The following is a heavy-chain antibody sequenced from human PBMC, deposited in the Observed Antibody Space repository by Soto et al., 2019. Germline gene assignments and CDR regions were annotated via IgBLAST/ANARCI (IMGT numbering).Heavy chain of an antibody. CDR2: IYHTGST. CDR1: GASINRDNW. Sequence: QVQLQESGPGLVNPSGTLSLTCAVSGASINRDNWWTWVRQPPGKGLEWIGEIYHTGSTNYDSSLRSRATISIDESKNQFSLNLNSVTAADTAVYYCAGSVHFRGQGILVTVSS. V-gene: IGHV4-4*02. D-gene: IGHD3-10*01. J-gene: IGHJ4*02. CDR3: AGSVHF.